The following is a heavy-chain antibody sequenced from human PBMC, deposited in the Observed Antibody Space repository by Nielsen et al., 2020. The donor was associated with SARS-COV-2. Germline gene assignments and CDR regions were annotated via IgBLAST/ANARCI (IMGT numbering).Heavy chain of an antibody. D-gene: IGHD3-16*01. CDR3: ARDVNMITFGGVMYYLDY. CDR1: GYTFTSYA. Sequence: ASVKVSCKASGYTFTSYAMSWVRQAPGQGLEWMGWISAYNGNTNYAQKLQGRVTMTTDTSTSTAYMELRSLRSDDTAVYYCARDVNMITFGGVMYYLDYWGQGTLVTVSS. J-gene: IGHJ4*02. CDR2: ISAYNGNT. V-gene: IGHV1-18*01.